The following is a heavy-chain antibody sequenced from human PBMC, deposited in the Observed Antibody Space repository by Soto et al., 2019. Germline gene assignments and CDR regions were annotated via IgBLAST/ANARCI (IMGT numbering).Heavy chain of an antibody. V-gene: IGHV1-58*01. CDR2: IVVGSGNT. J-gene: IGHJ6*02. CDR3: AADRHCSSTSCYVYGMDV. Sequence: VASVKVSCKASGFTFTSSAVQWVRQARGQRLEWIGWIVVGSGNTNYAQKFQERVTITRDMSTSTAYMELSSLRSEDTAVYYCAADRHCSSTSCYVYGMDVWGQGTTVTVSS. D-gene: IGHD2-2*01. CDR1: GFTFTSSA.